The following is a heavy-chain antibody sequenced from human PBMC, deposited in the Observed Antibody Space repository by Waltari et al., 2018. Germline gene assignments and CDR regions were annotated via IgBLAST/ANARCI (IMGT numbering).Heavy chain of an antibody. V-gene: IGHV1-69*01. CDR1: GDVFENYA. D-gene: IGHD4-17*01. CDR2: SIPRFNNP. CDR3: ARGSKFGDYGDLDY. J-gene: IGHJ4*02. Sequence: VQLVQSGAEVKKPGSSVRVSCKTSGDVFENYAISWVRQAPGKGLEWMGGSIPRFNNPNDAQRFGGTVTITADESTSTGYMELTGLTSEDTAIYYCARGSKFGDYGDLDYWGQGTLVTVS.